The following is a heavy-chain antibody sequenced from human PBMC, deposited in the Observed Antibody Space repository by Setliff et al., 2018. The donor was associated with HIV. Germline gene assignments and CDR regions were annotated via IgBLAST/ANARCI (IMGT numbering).Heavy chain of an antibody. D-gene: IGHD3-22*01. J-gene: IGHJ4*02. Sequence: PGESLKISCRVSGYSFTSYWIAWVRQMPGRGLEWMGNIYPGDSETRYSPSFVGQVTFSVDKSVNTAYLQRRSLKASDTAMYYCARGGLYDSGGYYPPPAGRIDSGGPGTLVTVSS. CDR3: ARGGLYDSGGYYPPPAGRIDS. V-gene: IGHV5-51*01. CDR2: IYPGDSET. CDR1: GYSFTSYW.